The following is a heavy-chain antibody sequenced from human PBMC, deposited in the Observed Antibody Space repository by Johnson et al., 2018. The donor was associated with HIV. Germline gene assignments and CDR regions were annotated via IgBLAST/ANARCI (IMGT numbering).Heavy chain of an antibody. J-gene: IGHJ3*02. CDR1: GLSFSNFG. CDR3: ARDLRVGAIDGFDI. V-gene: IGHV3-33*08. CDR2: ISFDGNLK. Sequence: QVQLVESGGGVVQPGKSLTLSCVGSGLSFSNFGIHWVRQAPGKGPEWVAVISFDGNLKKYADSVKGRFTISRDNAKNSLFLQMNSLRADDTAVFYCARDLRVGAIDGFDIWGQGTKVTVAS. D-gene: IGHD1-26*01.